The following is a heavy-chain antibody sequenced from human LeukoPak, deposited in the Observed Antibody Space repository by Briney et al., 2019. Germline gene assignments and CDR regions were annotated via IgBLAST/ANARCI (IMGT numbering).Heavy chain of an antibody. CDR3: ARDGYSSGWPGGY. J-gene: IGHJ4*02. Sequence: ASVKVSCKAFGYTFTGYYMHWVRQAPGQGLEWMGWINPNSGGTNYAQKFQGRVTMTRDTSISTAYMELSRLRSDDTAVYYCARDGYSSGWPGGYWGQGTLVTVSS. D-gene: IGHD6-19*01. CDR1: GYTFTGYY. V-gene: IGHV1-2*02. CDR2: INPNSGGT.